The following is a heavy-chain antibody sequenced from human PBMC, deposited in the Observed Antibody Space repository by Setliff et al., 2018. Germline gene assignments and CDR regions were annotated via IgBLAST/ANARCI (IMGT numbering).Heavy chain of an antibody. D-gene: IGHD3-10*01. CDR2: IYITGNP. V-gene: IGHV4-4*07. J-gene: IGHJ4*02. CDR1: GASIRHTSYF. CDR3: TRLYYGSRALYFDA. Sequence: SETLSLTCTVSGASIRHTSYFWTWVRQPAGKGLEWIGHIYITGNPGVNPSLESRVAMSIDKSRNQFSLNLQSVTAADTAVYYCTRLYYGSRALYFDAWGQGNPVTVSS.